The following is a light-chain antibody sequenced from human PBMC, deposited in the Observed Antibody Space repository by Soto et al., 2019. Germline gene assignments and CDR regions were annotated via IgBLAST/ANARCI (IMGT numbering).Light chain of an antibody. Sequence: QSVLTQPASVSGSPGQSITISCTGTSGDVGAYNLVSWYQQHPGRAPKLFIFDVSDRPSGVSNRFSGSKSGNTASLTISGLQAEDEAFYYCSSYTNTSTLVFGGGTKLTVL. CDR1: SGDVGAYNL. CDR3: SSYTNTSTLV. V-gene: IGLV2-14*02. J-gene: IGLJ3*02. CDR2: DVS.